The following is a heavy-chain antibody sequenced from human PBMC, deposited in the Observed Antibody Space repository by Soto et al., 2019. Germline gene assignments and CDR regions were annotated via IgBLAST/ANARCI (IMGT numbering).Heavy chain of an antibody. CDR1: GGTFSSYA. V-gene: IGHV1-69*13. Sequence: SVKVSCKASGGTFSSYAIGWVRQAPGQGLEWMGGIIPIFGTANYAQKFQGRVTITADESTSTAYMELSSLRSEDTAVYYCARAPRDGGGGCFDYWGQGTLVTVSS. CDR3: ARAPRDGGGGCFDY. CDR2: IIPIFGTA. J-gene: IGHJ4*02. D-gene: IGHD2-15*01.